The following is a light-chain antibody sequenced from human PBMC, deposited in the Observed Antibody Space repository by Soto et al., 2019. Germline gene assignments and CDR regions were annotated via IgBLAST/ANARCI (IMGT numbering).Light chain of an antibody. CDR2: EVS. CDR3: SSYTSSSTPV. V-gene: IGLV2-14*01. Sequence: QSVLTQPASVSGSPGQSITISCTGTSSDVGGYNYVSWYQQHPGKAPKLMIYEVSNRPSGVSNRFSGSKSGNTASLTISWLQAEDEADYYCSSYTSSSTPVFGTGTKVTV. CDR1: SSDVGGYNY. J-gene: IGLJ1*01.